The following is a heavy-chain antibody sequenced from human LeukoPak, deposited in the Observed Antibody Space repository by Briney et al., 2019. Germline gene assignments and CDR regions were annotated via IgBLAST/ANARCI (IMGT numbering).Heavy chain of an antibody. Sequence: GGSLRLSCAASGFTFSSYAMSWVRQAPGKGLEWVSAISDSGGSTYYADSVKGRFTISRDNSKNTLYLQMNSLRAEDTAVYYCAKGDAYSKGGYFDYWGQGTLVTVSS. V-gene: IGHV3-23*01. CDR1: GFTFSSYA. D-gene: IGHD4-11*01. J-gene: IGHJ4*02. CDR2: ISDSGGST. CDR3: AKGDAYSKGGYFDY.